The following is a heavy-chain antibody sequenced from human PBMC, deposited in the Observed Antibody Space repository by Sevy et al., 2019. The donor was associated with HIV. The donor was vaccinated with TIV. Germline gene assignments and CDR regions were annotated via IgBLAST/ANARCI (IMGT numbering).Heavy chain of an antibody. V-gene: IGHV4-4*07. Sequence: SETLSLTCTVSGASITNYYWSWIRQPAGKGLEWIGRINTRGDTHYNPSLKSRVTMSLDTSQKHFSLKLTSVIAADTAVYYCARDVVVRGVFPTYYYQYYMDVWGKGTTVTVSS. J-gene: IGHJ6*03. CDR3: ARDVVVRGVFPTYYYQYYMDV. CDR2: INTRGDT. D-gene: IGHD3-10*01. CDR1: GASITNYY.